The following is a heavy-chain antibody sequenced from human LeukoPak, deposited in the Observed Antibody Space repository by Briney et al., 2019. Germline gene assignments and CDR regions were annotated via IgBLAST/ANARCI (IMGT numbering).Heavy chain of an antibody. CDR1: GGSFSGYY. CDR2: INHSGST. J-gene: IGHJ4*02. V-gene: IGHV4-34*01. D-gene: IGHD3-22*01. Sequence: PSETLSLTCAVYGGSFSGYYWSWIRQPPGKGLEWIGEINHSGSTNYNPSLKSRVTISVDTSKNQFSLKLSSVTAADTAVYYCARGRGYYYDSSGYQLSYWGQGTLVTVSS. CDR3: ARGRGYYYDSSGYQLSY.